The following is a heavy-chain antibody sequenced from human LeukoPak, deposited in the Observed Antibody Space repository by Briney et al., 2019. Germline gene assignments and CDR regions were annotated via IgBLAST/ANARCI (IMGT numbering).Heavy chain of an antibody. CDR3: ARLSFMIVGAFDI. D-gene: IGHD3-22*01. CDR1: GGSISSYY. V-gene: IGHV4-59*05. CDR2: IYYSGST. Sequence: SETLSLTCTVSGGSISSYYWSWIRQPPGKGLEWIGSIYYSGSTYYNPSLKSRVTISVDTSKNQFSLKLSSVTAADTAVYYCARLSFMIVGAFDIWGQGTMVTVSS. J-gene: IGHJ3*02.